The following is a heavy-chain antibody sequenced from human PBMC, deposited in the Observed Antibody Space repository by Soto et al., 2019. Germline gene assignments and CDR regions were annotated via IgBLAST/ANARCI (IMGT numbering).Heavy chain of an antibody. D-gene: IGHD3-3*01. V-gene: IGHV4-59*08. Sequence: QVQLQESGPGLVKPSETLSLTCTVSGGSISNYYWSWIRQPPGKGLEWIGYIHYSGNTKYNPSLKSRVTRSSDTSKDQFSLKLTSMTAADTAVYYCARGHYDFWSGYFATIDYWGQGTLVTVSS. CDR2: IHYSGNT. J-gene: IGHJ4*02. CDR3: ARGHYDFWSGYFATIDY. CDR1: GGSISNYY.